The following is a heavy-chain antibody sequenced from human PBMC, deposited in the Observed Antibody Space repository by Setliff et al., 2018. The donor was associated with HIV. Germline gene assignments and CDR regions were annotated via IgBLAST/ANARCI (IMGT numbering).Heavy chain of an antibody. CDR3: TRGPWGYEFWNGPSPMEV. D-gene: IGHD3-3*01. V-gene: IGHV1-8*02. CDR2: MNPFSGDT. Sequence: GASVKVSCKASGYTFTSYYMHWVRQATGQGLEWMARMNPFSGDTAFAQKFHGRVTLTRNTARRTAYMTLNTLKYADQGVYYCTRGPWGYEFWNGPSPMEVWGQGTSVTVSS. CDR1: GYTFTSYY. J-gene: IGHJ6*02.